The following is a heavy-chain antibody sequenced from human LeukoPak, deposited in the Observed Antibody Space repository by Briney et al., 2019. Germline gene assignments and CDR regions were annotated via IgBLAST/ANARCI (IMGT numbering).Heavy chain of an antibody. D-gene: IGHD6-19*01. Sequence: SETLSLTCTVSGYSISSGYYWGWIRQPPGKGLEWIGYIYYSGSTNYNPSLKSRVTISVDTSKNQFSLKLSSVTAADTAVYYCARHKWLPHDAFDIWGQGTMVTVSS. CDR1: GYSISSGYY. V-gene: IGHV4-38-2*02. J-gene: IGHJ3*02. CDR3: ARHKWLPHDAFDI. CDR2: IYYSGST.